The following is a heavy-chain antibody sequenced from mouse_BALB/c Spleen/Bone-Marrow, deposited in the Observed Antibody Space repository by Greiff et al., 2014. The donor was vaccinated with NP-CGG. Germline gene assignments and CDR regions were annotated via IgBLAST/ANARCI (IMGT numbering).Heavy chain of an antibody. D-gene: IGHD1-2*01. CDR1: GYTLTDYW. CDR3: ARSAGYWYFDV. Sequence: LQESGAELVMPGASVKMSCKASGYTLTDYWMHWVKQRPGQGLEWIGAIDTSDSYTSYNQKFKGKATLTVDESSSTAYMQLSGLTSEDSAVYYCARSAGYWYFDVWGAGTTVTVSS. V-gene: IGHV1-69*01. J-gene: IGHJ1*01. CDR2: IDTSDSYT.